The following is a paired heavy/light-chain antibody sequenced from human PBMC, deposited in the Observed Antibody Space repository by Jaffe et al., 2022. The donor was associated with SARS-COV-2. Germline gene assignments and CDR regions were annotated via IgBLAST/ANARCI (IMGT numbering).Heavy chain of an antibody. CDR2: ITSKINGGTT. Sequence: EVQLVESGGGLVEPGGSLRLSCTASGFTFSNAWMSWVRQGPGKGLEWVGRITSKINGGTTDYGVPVKGRFTISRDDSKNTLYLQMNSLKIEDTAVYYCNEGLWGTAGERWGQGTLVTVSS. CDR1: GFTFSNAW. V-gene: IGHV3-15*01. J-gene: IGHJ4*02. D-gene: IGHD3-16*01. CDR3: NEGLWGTAGER.
Light chain of an antibody. CDR3: ASWDGSLNAFV. J-gene: IGLJ1*01. Sequence: QSVLTQPPSASGTPGQRVTISCSGSSSNIGSNTVNWYQQLPGTAPKLLIYSSNQRPSGVPDRFSGSKSGTSASLAITGLQSEDEADYYCASWDGSLNAFVFGTGTKVTVL. CDR1: SSNIGSNT. CDR2: SSN. V-gene: IGLV1-44*01.